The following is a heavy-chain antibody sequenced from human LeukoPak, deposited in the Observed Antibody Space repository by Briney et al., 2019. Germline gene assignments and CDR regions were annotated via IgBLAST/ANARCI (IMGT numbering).Heavy chain of an antibody. CDR3: ARDNWELRGFDY. V-gene: IGHV3-7*01. Sequence: GGSLRLSCAASGFTFGDYWMTWVRQAPGKGLEWVANIKRDGSEKYSADSVKGRFTISRDNAKNSMYLQMNSLRAEDTAVYYCARDNWELRGFDYWGQGTLVTVSS. D-gene: IGHD3-10*01. CDR1: GFTFGDYW. J-gene: IGHJ4*02. CDR2: IKRDGSEK.